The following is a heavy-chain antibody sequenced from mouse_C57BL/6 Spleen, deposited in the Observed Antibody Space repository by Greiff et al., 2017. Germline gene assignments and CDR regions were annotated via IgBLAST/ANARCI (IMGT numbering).Heavy chain of an antibody. CDR1: GYSITSGYY. V-gene: IGHV3-6*01. J-gene: IGHJ4*01. D-gene: IGHD1-1*01. Sequence: EVKLMESGPGLVKPSQSLSLTCSVTGYSITSGYYWNWIRQFPGNKLEWMGYISYDGSNNYNPSLKNRISITRDTAKNQFFLKLNSVTTEDTATYYCARALATGGAMDYWGQGTSVTVSS. CDR2: ISYDGSN. CDR3: ARALATGGAMDY.